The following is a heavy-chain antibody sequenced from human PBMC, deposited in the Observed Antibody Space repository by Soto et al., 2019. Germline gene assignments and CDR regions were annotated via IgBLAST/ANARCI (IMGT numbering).Heavy chain of an antibody. CDR3: ARESGVGVYDY. J-gene: IGHJ4*02. Sequence: SSVKGSCKASGYTFTSYAMHWVRQAPGQRLEWMGWINAGNGNTKYSQKFQGRVTITRDTSASTAYMELSSLRSEDTAVYYCARESGVGVYDYWGQGTLVTVSS. CDR1: GYTFTSYA. D-gene: IGHD1-26*01. V-gene: IGHV1-3*01. CDR2: INAGNGNT.